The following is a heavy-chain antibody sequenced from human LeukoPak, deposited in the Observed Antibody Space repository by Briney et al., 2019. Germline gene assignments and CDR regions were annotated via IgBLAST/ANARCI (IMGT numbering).Heavy chain of an antibody. J-gene: IGHJ4*02. CDR3: AREDSSSWGPFDY. D-gene: IGHD6-6*01. CDR2: IYTSGST. V-gene: IGHV4-4*07. CDR1: GGSINTYY. Sequence: SETLSLTCTVSGGSINTYYWSWIRQPAGRGLEWIGRIYTSGSTHYNPSLKNRVTMSVDTSKNQFSLQMTSVTAADTGVYFCAREDSSSWGPFDYWGQGTLVTVSS.